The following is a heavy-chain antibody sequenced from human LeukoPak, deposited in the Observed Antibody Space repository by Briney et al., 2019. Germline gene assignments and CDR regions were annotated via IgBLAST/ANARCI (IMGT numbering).Heavy chain of an antibody. J-gene: IGHJ4*02. V-gene: IGHV3-7*01. CDR2: IKQDGSEI. CDR3: ARRYFDS. Sequence: GGSLRLSCVASGFTFSDYWMGWVRQAPGKGLEWVANIKQDGSEIYYVASVKGRFTISRDNTKNSLYLQMNSLRAEDTAVYYCARRYFDSWGQGTLVTVSS. CDR1: GFTFSDYW.